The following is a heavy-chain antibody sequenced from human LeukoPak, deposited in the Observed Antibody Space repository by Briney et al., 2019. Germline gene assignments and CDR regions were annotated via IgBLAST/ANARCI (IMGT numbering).Heavy chain of an antibody. D-gene: IGHD3-10*01. CDR2: INTNTGNP. Sequence: ASVKVSCKASGYTFTSYGISWVRQAPGQGLEWMGWINTNTGNPTYAQGFTGRFVFSLDTSVSTAYLQISSLKAEDTAVYYCARDPEDYGSGRTIYYYYGMDVWGQGTTVTVSS. CDR1: GYTFTSYG. CDR3: ARDPEDYGSGRTIYYYYGMDV. J-gene: IGHJ6*02. V-gene: IGHV7-4-1*02.